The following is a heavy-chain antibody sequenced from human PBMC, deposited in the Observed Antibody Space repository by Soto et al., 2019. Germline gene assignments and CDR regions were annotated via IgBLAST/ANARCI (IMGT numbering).Heavy chain of an antibody. CDR1: GGIFHSYT. D-gene: IGHD6-25*01. CDR3: AASSLLEGAAHHWFGP. CDR2: IIPILDMT. Sequence: QVQLVQSGAEVKKPGSSVKVSCKASGGIFHSYTINWVRQAPGQGLESMGRIIPILDMTNYAPKLQGRVTITAGKSTGTAYKELNSLRSEDTAVYYLAASSLLEGAAHHWFGPWGQGTLVTVSS. V-gene: IGHV1-69*02. J-gene: IGHJ5*02.